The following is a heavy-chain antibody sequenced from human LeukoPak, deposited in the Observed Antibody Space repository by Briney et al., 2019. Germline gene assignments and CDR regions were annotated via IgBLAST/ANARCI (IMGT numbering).Heavy chain of an antibody. CDR1: GGSISSYY. V-gene: IGHV4-59*08. D-gene: IGHD1-1*01. J-gene: IGHJ4*02. CDR3: ARRWTYFDY. CDR2: LSHSGST. Sequence: SETLSLTCTVSGGSISSYYWGWIRQPPGKGLEWIGTLSHSGSTNFNPSLKSRVTISVDTSKNQFSLNLTSVTAADTAVYYCARRWTYFDYWGQGTLVTVSS.